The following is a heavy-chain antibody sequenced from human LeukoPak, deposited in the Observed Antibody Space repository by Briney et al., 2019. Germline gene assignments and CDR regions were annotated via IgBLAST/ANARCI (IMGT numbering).Heavy chain of an antibody. CDR2: LSYSGTS. CDR3: ARMQGPRYFDL. J-gene: IGHJ2*01. CDR1: GGSITSNY. Sequence: SETLSLTCTVSGGSITSNYWSWIRQPPGKGLEWIGFLSYSGTSNYNPSLKSRVTISLDTSKNQLSLKLSSVTAADTAVYYCARMQGPRYFDLWGRGTLVTVSS. V-gene: IGHV4-59*08.